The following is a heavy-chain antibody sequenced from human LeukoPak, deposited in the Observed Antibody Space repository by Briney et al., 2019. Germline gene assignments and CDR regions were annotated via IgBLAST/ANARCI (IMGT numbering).Heavy chain of an antibody. CDR3: ARDFYGSGSLPHDY. Sequence: GGSLRLSCAASGFTFSSYAMHWVRQAPGKGLEWVAVISYDGSNKYYADSVKGRFTISRDNSKNTLYLQVNSLRAEDTAAYYCARDFYGSGSLPHDYWGQGTLVTVSS. CDR2: ISYDGSNK. CDR1: GFTFSSYA. J-gene: IGHJ4*02. D-gene: IGHD3-10*01. V-gene: IGHV3-30*04.